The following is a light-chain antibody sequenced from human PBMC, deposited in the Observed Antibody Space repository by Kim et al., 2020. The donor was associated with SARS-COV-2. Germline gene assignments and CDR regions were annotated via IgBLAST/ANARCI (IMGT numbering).Light chain of an antibody. CDR2: GNS. V-gene: IGLV1-40*01. Sequence: QSVLTQPPSVSGAPGQRVTISCTWSSSNIVAGYDVHWYQQLQGTAHKLLIYGNSNRPSGVPDRFSRSKSGTSASLAITGLQAEDESDYYGQSYDSSHVVFGGGTQLTVL. J-gene: IGLJ2*01. CDR3: QSYDSSHVV. CDR1: SSNIVAGYD.